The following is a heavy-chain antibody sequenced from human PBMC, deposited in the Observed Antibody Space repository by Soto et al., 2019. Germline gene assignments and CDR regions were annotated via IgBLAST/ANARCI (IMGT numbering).Heavy chain of an antibody. CDR2: LYDVDGS. D-gene: IGHD1-1*01. Sequence: DVQLVESGGGLIQPGESLRLSCAAFGLTISGKKYVAWVRQAPGKGLEWVSGLYDVDGSFYADSVRGRFTTSSDRSKTAVYLQMNDLSPDDTADYYCAAVLEGEHADDVWGQGTTVTVSS. J-gene: IGHJ3*01. CDR1: GLTISGKKY. V-gene: IGHV3-53*01. CDR3: AAVLEGEHADDV.